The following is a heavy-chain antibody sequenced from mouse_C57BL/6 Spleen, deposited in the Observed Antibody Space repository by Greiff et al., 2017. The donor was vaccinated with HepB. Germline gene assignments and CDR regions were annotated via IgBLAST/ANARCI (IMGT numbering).Heavy chain of an antibody. J-gene: IGHJ2*01. CDR2: ISYSGST. CDR3: ARTARIKY. V-gene: IGHV3-2*02. Sequence: DVHLVESGPGLVKPSQSLSLTCTVTGYSITSGYGWNWIRQFPGNKLEWMGYISYSGSTNYNPSLKSRISITRDTSKNQFFLQLNPVTTEDTATYYCARTARIKYWGQGTTLTVSS. CDR1: GYSITSGYG. D-gene: IGHD1-2*01.